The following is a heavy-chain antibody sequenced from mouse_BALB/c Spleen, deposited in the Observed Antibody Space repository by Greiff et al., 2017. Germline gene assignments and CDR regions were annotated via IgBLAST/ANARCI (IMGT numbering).Heavy chain of an antibody. CDR2: ILPGSGST. CDR3: ARERASYAMDY. V-gene: IGHV1-9*01. J-gene: IGHJ4*01. CDR1: GYTFSSYW. Sequence: QVHVKQSGAELMKPGASVKISCKATGYTFSSYWIEWVKQRPGHGLEWIGEILPGSGSTNYNEKFKGKATFTADTSSNTAYMQLSSLTSEDSAVYYCARERASYAMDYWGQGTSVTVSS. D-gene: IGHD3-1*01.